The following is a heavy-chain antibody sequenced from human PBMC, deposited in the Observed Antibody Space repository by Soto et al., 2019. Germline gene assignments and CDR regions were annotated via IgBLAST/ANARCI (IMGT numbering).Heavy chain of an antibody. CDR3: ARAHIVYLNCFDL. J-gene: IGHJ5*02. D-gene: IGHD2-21*01. CDR1: GGYIRSINC. Sequence: VSGGYIRSINCRRCVNQPPGKGLEWIGEIYHSGSTNYNPSLKSRVTISVDKSKNQFSLKLSSVTAADTAVYYCARAHIVYLNCFDLWGEGILLSGPS. CDR2: IYHSGST. V-gene: IGHV4-4*02.